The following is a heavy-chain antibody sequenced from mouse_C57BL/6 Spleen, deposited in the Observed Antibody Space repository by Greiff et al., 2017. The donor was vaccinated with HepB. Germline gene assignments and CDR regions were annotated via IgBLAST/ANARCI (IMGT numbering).Heavy chain of an antibody. CDR3: ARKGGDNWGFAY. Sequence: VQLQESGPGLVQPSQSLSITCTVSGFSLTSYGVHWVRQSPGKGLEWLGVIWSGGSTDYNAAFISRLSISKDNSKSQVFFKMNSLQADDTAIYYWARKGGDNWGFAYWGQGTLVTVSA. CDR1: GFSLTSYG. D-gene: IGHD4-1*01. V-gene: IGHV2-2*01. CDR2: IWSGGST. J-gene: IGHJ3*01.